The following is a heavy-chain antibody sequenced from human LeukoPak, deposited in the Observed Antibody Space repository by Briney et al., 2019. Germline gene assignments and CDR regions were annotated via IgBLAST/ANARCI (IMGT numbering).Heavy chain of an antibody. CDR3: ARDVAGTDYYYGMDV. Sequence: PSETLSLTYTVSGGSISSSSYYWGWIRQPPGKGLEWIGSIYYSGSTYYNPSLKSRVTISVDTSKNQFSLKLSSVTAADTAVYYCARDVAGTDYYYGMDVWGQGTTVTVSS. J-gene: IGHJ6*02. D-gene: IGHD6-19*01. V-gene: IGHV4-39*07. CDR2: IYYSGST. CDR1: GGSISSSSYY.